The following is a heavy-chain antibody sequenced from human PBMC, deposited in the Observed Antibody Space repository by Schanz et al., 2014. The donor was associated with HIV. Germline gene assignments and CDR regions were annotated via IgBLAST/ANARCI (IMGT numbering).Heavy chain of an antibody. CDR2: ISAYDGNT. V-gene: IGHV1-18*01. Sequence: QVQLVQSGAEVKKPGALVKVSCKASGYTFTSYGISWVRQAPGQGLEWMGWISAYDGNTNYAQKFQGRVTMTTDTSRYTAYMELRSLRSDDTAVYYCARGDRDDFWSGAAIWGQGTLVTVSS. CDR1: GYTFTSYG. D-gene: IGHD3-3*01. CDR3: ARGDRDDFWSGAAI. J-gene: IGHJ4*02.